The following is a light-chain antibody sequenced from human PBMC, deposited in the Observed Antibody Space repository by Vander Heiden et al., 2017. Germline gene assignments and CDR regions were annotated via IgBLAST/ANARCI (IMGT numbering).Light chain of an antibody. J-gene: IGLJ1*01. V-gene: IGLV1-51*01. CDR2: DNN. Sequence: HSVLTQPPSVSAAPGQKVIISCSGGRSNIGNNYVSWYQQLPGTAPKLLMYDNNKRPSGIPDRFSGSKSGTSATLAITGLQTGDEADYYCGAWDDSLSGIFGSGTKVTVL. CDR1: RSNIGNNY. CDR3: GAWDDSLSGI.